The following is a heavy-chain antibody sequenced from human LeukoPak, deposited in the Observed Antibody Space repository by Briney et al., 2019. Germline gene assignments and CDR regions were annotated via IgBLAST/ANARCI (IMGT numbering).Heavy chain of an antibody. CDR3: ARDMAVAGTWPAQGYYFDY. V-gene: IGHV1-18*01. Sequence: ASVKVSCKASGYTFTSYGISWVRQAPGQGLEWMGWISAYNGSTNYAQKLQGRVTMTTDTSTSTAYMELRSLRSDDTAVYYCARDMAVAGTWPAQGYYFDYWGQGTLVTVSS. CDR1: GYTFTSYG. CDR2: ISAYNGST. D-gene: IGHD6-19*01. J-gene: IGHJ4*02.